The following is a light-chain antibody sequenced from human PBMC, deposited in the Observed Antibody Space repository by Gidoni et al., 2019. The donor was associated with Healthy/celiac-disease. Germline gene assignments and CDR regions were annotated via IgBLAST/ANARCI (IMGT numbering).Light chain of an antibody. J-gene: IGKJ2*01. CDR2: LGS. Sequence: DIVMTQSPLSLPFTPGEPASISCRSSQSLLHSNGYNYVDWYLQKPGQSPQLLIYLGSNRASGVPDRFSGRGSGIEDVGVYYCMQDLETPQTFGQGTKLEIK. V-gene: IGKV2-28*01. CDR1: QSLLHSNGYNY. CDR3: MQDLETPQT.